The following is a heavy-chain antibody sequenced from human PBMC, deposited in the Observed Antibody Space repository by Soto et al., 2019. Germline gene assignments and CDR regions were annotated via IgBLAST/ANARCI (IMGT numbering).Heavy chain of an antibody. CDR1: GFPFSSYA. D-gene: IGHD6-19*01. CDR2: IISTGAGT. V-gene: IGHV3-23*01. J-gene: IGHJ4*02. CDR3: AKRDTSGSYYFDY. Sequence: PGGSLRLSCAASGFPFSSYAMARVRQAPGKGLEWVSNIISTGAGTYYADSVKGRFTVSRDNSKSTLFLQMNSLRVEDTAIYYCAKRDTSGSYYFDYWGQGALVTVSS.